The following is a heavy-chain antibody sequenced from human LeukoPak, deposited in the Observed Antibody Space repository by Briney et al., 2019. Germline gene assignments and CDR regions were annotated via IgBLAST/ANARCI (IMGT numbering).Heavy chain of an antibody. CDR3: VRGAPYYMDV. D-gene: IGHD2-21*01. Sequence: GGSLRLSCAASGFTFSSYWVHWVRQAPGRGLVWVSRINSDGSNTSYADSVRGRFTISRDNAKNTLYLEMNNLRAEDTAVYYCVRGAPYYMDVWGKGTTVTVSS. J-gene: IGHJ6*03. CDR2: INSDGSNT. V-gene: IGHV3-74*01. CDR1: GFTFSSYW.